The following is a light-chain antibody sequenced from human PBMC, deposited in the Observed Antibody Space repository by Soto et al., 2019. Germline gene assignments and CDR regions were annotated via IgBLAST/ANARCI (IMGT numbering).Light chain of an antibody. V-gene: IGKV3-15*01. CDR1: QDVSSN. J-gene: IGKJ4*01. Sequence: EMVVTQSPATLSVSPGERATLSCRASQDVSSNLAWYQQKPGQAPRLLIYGASTRATGTPARFSGSGSGTEFNLTISSLQSEDYAVYFCQQYIRWPLTFGGGTKVEIK. CDR3: QQYIRWPLT. CDR2: GAS.